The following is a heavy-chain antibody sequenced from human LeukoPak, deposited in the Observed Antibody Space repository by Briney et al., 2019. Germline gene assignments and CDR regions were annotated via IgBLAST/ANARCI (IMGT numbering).Heavy chain of an antibody. CDR3: ARRGYCSGGSCYTADNAFDI. CDR1: GYSFTSYW. D-gene: IGHD2-15*01. V-gene: IGHV5-51*01. J-gene: IGHJ3*02. CDR2: IYPGDSDT. Sequence: GESLKISCKGSGYSFTSYWIGWVRQIPGKGLEWMGIIYPGDSDTRYSPSFQGQVTISADKSISTAYLQWSSLKASDTAMYYCARRGYCSGGSCYTADNAFDIWGQGTMVTVSS.